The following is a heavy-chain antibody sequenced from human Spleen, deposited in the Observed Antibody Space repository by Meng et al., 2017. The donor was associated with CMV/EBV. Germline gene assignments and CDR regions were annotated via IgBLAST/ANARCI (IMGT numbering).Heavy chain of an antibody. J-gene: IGHJ2*01. Sequence: GESLKISCQASGYTFTSHSIAWVRQLPGKGLEWMGIIYPYDSDSTYSPSLQGQVTMSADKSINTAYLQWSSLKASDTAIYYCARRYSSSTSWYDVWGRGTLVTVSS. CDR2: IYPYDSDS. V-gene: IGHV5-51*01. CDR3: ARRYSSSTSWYDV. D-gene: IGHD2-2*01. CDR1: GYTFTSHS.